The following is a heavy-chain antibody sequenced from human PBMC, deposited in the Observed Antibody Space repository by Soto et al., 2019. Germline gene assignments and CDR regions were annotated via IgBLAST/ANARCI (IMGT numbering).Heavy chain of an antibody. J-gene: IGHJ5*02. CDR2: VYSSGST. CDR1: GGSICTYY. Sequence: SETLSLTCTVSGGSICTYYWTCILQPPWKVLEWLGFVYSSGSTNYNPSLRGRVTISLDTSRNQFSLRLTSVTAADTAVYYCARRTDTPNWFDPWGQGTLVTVSS. V-gene: IGHV4-59*01. CDR3: ARRTDTPNWFDP. D-gene: IGHD1-1*01.